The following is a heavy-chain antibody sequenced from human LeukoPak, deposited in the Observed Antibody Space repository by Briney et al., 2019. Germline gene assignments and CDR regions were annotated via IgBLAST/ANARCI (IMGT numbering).Heavy chain of an antibody. D-gene: IGHD3-22*01. CDR3: ARDSTHSSGYYY. Sequence: SETLSLTCTVSGGSISSSSYYWSWIRQPAGKGLEWIGRIYTSGSTNYNPSLKSRVTISVDTSKNQFSLKLSSVTAADTAVYYCARDSTHSSGYYYWGQGTLVTVSS. V-gene: IGHV4-61*02. J-gene: IGHJ4*02. CDR1: GGSISSSSYY. CDR2: IYTSGST.